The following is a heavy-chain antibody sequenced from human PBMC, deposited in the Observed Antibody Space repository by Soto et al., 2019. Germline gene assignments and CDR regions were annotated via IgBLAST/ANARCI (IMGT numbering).Heavy chain of an antibody. CDR1: GGSFSGYY. CDR3: ARGGVGYSSSRAHRDY. D-gene: IGHD6-6*01. V-gene: IGHV4-34*01. CDR2: INHSGST. J-gene: IGHJ4*02. Sequence: PSETLSLTCAVYGGSFSGYYWSWIRQPPGKGLEWIGEINHSGSTNYNPSLKSRVTISVDTSKNQFSLKLSSVTAADTAVYYCARGGVGYSSSRAHRDYWGQVTLVIFSS.